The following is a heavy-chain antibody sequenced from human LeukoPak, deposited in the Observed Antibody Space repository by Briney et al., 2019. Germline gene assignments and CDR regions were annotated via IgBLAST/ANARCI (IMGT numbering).Heavy chain of an antibody. J-gene: IGHJ4*02. Sequence: GGSLRLSCVASGFTFSSYGMHWVRQAPGKGLEWVAVISYDGSNKYYADSVKGRFTISRDNSKNTLYLQMNSLRAEDTAVYYCAKGGGATVTCFDYWGRGTLVTVSS. CDR3: AKGGGATVTCFDY. D-gene: IGHD4-17*01. V-gene: IGHV3-30*18. CDR1: GFTFSSYG. CDR2: ISYDGSNK.